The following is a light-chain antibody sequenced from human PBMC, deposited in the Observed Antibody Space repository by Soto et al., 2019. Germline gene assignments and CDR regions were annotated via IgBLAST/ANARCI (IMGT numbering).Light chain of an antibody. CDR3: QQSGRP. CDR2: GAS. Sequence: EIVLTQSPATLSLSPGERATLSCGASQSVSSSYLAWYQQKPGQTPRLLIHGASSRATGIPDRFSGSGSGTDFTLTISRLEPEDSAVYYCQQSGRPFGQGTKVEIK. J-gene: IGKJ1*01. V-gene: IGKV3-20*01. CDR1: QSVSSSY.